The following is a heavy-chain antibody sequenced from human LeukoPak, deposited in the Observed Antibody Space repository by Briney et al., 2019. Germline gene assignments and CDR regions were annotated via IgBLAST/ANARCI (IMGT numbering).Heavy chain of an antibody. CDR3: AKGLYYDSSLDY. V-gene: IGHV3-30*18. CDR1: GFTFSSYG. CDR2: ISYDGSNK. D-gene: IGHD3-22*01. Sequence: GGSLRLSCAASGFTFSSYGMHWVRQAPGKGLEWVAVISYDGSNKYYADSVKGRFTISRDNSKNTLYLQMNSLRAEDTAVYYCAKGLYYDSSLDYWGQGTLVTVSS. J-gene: IGHJ4*02.